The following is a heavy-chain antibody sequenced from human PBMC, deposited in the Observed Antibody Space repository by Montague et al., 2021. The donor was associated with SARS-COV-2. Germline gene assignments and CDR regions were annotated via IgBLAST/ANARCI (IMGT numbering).Heavy chain of an antibody. J-gene: IGHJ4*02. CDR1: GGSISSYY. Sequence: SETLSLTCTVSGGSISSYYWSWIRQPPGKGLEWIGDIYYSGSTNYNPSLKRRVTISVYTSKNQFALKLSSVAAADTAVCYCAGGFDYWGQGTLVTVSS. CDR2: IYYSGST. CDR3: AGGFDY. V-gene: IGHV4-59*01.